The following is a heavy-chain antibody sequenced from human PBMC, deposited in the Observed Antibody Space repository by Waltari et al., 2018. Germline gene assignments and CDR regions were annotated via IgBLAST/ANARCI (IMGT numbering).Heavy chain of an antibody. CDR3: ARDEMHRTTWYHF. J-gene: IGHJ4*02. V-gene: IGHV3-7*04. Sequence: EVQLVESGGGLVQPGGSLRLSCAVSGFTFSTYSMTWVRQAPGKGLEWVANIKQDGTEKYYVDSVKGRFSISRDNGKKLLYLHMNSLGADDTAVYYCARDEMHRTTWYHFWGQGTQVTVSS. D-gene: IGHD6-13*01. CDR1: GFTFSTYS. CDR2: IKQDGTEK.